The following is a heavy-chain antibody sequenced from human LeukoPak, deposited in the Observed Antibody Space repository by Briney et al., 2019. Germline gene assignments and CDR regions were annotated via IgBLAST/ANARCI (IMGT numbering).Heavy chain of an antibody. J-gene: IGHJ4*02. CDR2: IIPIFGTA. Sequence: SVKVSYKASGGTFSSYAISWVRQAPGQGLEWMGGIIPIFGTANYAQKFQGRVTITADESTSTAYMELSSLRSEDTAVYYCATYGSGSYYNTSLDYWGQGTLVTVSS. D-gene: IGHD3-10*01. CDR3: ATYGSGSYYNTSLDY. CDR1: GGTFSSYA. V-gene: IGHV1-69*13.